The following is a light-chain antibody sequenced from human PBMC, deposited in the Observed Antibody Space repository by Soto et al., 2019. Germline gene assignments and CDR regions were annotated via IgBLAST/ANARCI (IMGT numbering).Light chain of an antibody. Sequence: SQLSQSPSSLCASVGDRVTITCRASQTISRYLNWYQQRPGTAPKVLIFGANSLQSGVPSRFSGSGSGTEFTLTISSLQPADFATYHCPEHYGPPGPVGQGTKVDI. CDR1: QTISRY. CDR2: GAN. CDR3: PEHYGPPGP. V-gene: IGKV1-39*01. J-gene: IGKJ1*01.